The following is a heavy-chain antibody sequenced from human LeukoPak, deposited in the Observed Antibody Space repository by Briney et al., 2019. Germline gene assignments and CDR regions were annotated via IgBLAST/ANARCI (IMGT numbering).Heavy chain of an antibody. Sequence: SETLSLTCTVSGGSISSYYWSWIRQPPGKGLEWIEYISDIGSINYNPSLKSRVTISLDTSKNQFSLKLSSVTAADTAVYYCARGVYIAAAQYGYWGQGTLVTVSS. J-gene: IGHJ4*02. D-gene: IGHD6-13*01. CDR1: GGSISSYY. CDR3: ARGVYIAAAQYGY. V-gene: IGHV4-59*01. CDR2: ISDIGSI.